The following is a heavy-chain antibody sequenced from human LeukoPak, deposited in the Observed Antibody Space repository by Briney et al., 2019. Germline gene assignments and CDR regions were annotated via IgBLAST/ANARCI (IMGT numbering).Heavy chain of an antibody. Sequence: GESLKISCKGSGYSFTNYWIGWVRQMPGKGLEWMGVIYPGNSETRYSPSFQGQVTISADKSISTAYLQWSSLKASDTAIYYCARRGYDSSGYRDAFDIWGQGTMVTVSS. J-gene: IGHJ3*02. D-gene: IGHD3-22*01. V-gene: IGHV5-51*01. CDR1: GYSFTNYW. CDR2: IYPGNSET. CDR3: ARRGYDSSGYRDAFDI.